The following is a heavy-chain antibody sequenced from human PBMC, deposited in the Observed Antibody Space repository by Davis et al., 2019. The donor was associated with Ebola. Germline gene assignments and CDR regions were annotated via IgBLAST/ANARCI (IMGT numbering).Heavy chain of an antibody. D-gene: IGHD6-19*01. CDR3: AKHYSSGWYFPDY. J-gene: IGHJ4*02. Sequence: PGGSLRLSCTASGFTFSSYAMSWVRQGPGKGLEWVSTIGGSGADIRLADSVRGRFTISRDNSKNTVSLQMSSLRAEDTAVYHCAKHYSSGWYFPDYWGRGTLVTVSS. CDR2: IGGSGADI. V-gene: IGHV3-23*01. CDR1: GFTFSSYA.